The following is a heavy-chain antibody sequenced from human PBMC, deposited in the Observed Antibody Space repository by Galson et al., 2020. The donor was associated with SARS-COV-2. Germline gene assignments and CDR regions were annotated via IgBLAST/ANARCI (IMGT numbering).Heavy chain of an antibody. V-gene: IGHV1-8*01. D-gene: IGHD6-19*01. CDR1: GYTFTSYD. CDR2: MNPNSGNT. CDR3: AILPRGSSGWLTKNYYYYGMDV. J-gene: IGHJ6*02. Sequence: ASVKVSCKASGYTFTSYDINWVRQATGQGLEWMGWMNPNSGNTGYAQKFQGRVTMTRNTSISTAYMELSSLRSEDTAVYYCAILPRGSSGWLTKNYYYYGMDVWGQGTTVTVSS.